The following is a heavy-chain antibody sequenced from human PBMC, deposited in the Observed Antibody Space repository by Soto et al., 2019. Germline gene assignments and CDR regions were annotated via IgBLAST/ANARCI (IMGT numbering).Heavy chain of an antibody. V-gene: IGHV4-59*01. Sequence: SETLSLTCTVSGASITQYYWNWIRQSPGKGLEWIVSVSSTGSTVYNPSLTSRVTVSLDTSKNQFSLTLNSVTAADTAVYHCARGGATPKHNTEFDSWGQGTLVPIS. J-gene: IGHJ4*02. CDR1: GASITQYY. CDR2: VSSTGST. CDR3: ARGGATPKHNTEFDS. D-gene: IGHD2-21*01.